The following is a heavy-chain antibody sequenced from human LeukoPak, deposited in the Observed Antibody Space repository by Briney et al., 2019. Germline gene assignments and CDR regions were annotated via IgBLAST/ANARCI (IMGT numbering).Heavy chain of an antibody. D-gene: IGHD6-13*01. CDR3: AREDASSSDY. CDR2: IRYDGSNK. V-gene: IGHV3-30*02. CDR1: GFTFSSYG. Sequence: GGSLRLSCAASGFTFSSYGMHWVRQAPGKGLEWVAFIRYDGSNKNYADSLKGRFTISRDNAKNSLYLQMNSLRAEDTAVYYCAREDASSSDYWGQGTLVTVSS. J-gene: IGHJ4*02.